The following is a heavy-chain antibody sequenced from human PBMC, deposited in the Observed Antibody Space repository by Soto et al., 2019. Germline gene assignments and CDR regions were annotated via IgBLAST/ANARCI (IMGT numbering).Heavy chain of an antibody. Sequence: SETLSLTCTVSAGSVSSGSYYRSWIRQPPGKGLEWIGYIYYSGSTNYNPSLKSRVTISVDTSKNQFSLKLSSVTAADTAVYYCARRAYYDSSGYYACAIWGQGTMVTVSS. D-gene: IGHD3-22*01. V-gene: IGHV4-61*01. J-gene: IGHJ3*02. CDR2: IYYSGST. CDR1: AGSVSSGSYY. CDR3: ARRAYYDSSGYYACAI.